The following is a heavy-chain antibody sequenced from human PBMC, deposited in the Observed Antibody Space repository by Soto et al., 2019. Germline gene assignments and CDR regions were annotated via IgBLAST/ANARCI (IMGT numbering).Heavy chain of an antibody. V-gene: IGHV3-49*03. CDR1: GFTFGDYA. Sequence: GGSLRLSCTASGFTFGDYAMSWFRQAPGKELEWVGFIRSKAYRGTAEYAASVKGRFTISRDDSKSIAYLQMNSLKPEDTALYFCAKTVSSGWYGLSDYWGQGTPVTVSS. CDR2: IRSKAYRGTA. CDR3: AKTVSSGWYGLSDY. J-gene: IGHJ4*02. D-gene: IGHD6-19*01.